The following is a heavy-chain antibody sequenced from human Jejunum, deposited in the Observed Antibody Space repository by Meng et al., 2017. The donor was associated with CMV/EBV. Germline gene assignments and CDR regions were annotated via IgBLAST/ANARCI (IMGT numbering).Heavy chain of an antibody. V-gene: IGHV4-39*01. D-gene: IGHD1-26*01. CDR2: IYFSGST. CDR1: GGSISSSSHY. Sequence: GYGGSISSSSHYWVWMRQPPGKGLEWIGNIYFSGSTHYEPSLESRVTISVDTSKNQFSLRLTSVTAADTAVYYCARQIWEPKVADSWGRGTLVTVSS. J-gene: IGHJ4*02. CDR3: ARQIWEPKVADS.